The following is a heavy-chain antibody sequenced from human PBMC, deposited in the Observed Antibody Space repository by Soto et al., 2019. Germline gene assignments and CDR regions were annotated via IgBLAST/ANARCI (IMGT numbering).Heavy chain of an antibody. Sequence: EVQLVESGGGLVKPGGSLRLSCVASGFTFSRNTMNWVRQAPGKGLEWVSCISGSSRDIYYADSVKGRFTVSRDNAKNLLYLQMNSLRAEDTAMYYCARDPFGGGDSELFDPWGQGTLVTVSS. CDR3: ARDPFGGGDSELFDP. CDR2: ISGSSRDI. CDR1: GFTFSRNT. J-gene: IGHJ5*02. D-gene: IGHD2-21*02. V-gene: IGHV3-21*06.